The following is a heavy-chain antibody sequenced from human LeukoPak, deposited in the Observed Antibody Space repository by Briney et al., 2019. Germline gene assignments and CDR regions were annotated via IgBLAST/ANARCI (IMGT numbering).Heavy chain of an antibody. Sequence: SETLSLTCTVSGGSISSYYWSWIRQPPGKGLEWIGYIYYSGSTNYNPSLKSRVTTSVDTSKNQFSLKLSSVTAADTAVYYCARHREHCSGGSCYWGWFDPWGQGTLVTVSS. CDR2: IYYSGST. D-gene: IGHD2-15*01. V-gene: IGHV4-59*08. J-gene: IGHJ5*02. CDR3: ARHREHCSGGSCYWGWFDP. CDR1: GGSISSYY.